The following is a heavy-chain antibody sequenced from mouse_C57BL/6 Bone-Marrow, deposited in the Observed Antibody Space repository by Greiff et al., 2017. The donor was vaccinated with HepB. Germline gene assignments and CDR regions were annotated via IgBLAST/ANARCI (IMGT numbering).Heavy chain of an antibody. CDR2: INYDGSST. J-gene: IGHJ2*01. D-gene: IGHD2-2*01. CDR1: GFTFSDYY. CDR3: ARETMVTTFDY. V-gene: IGHV5-16*01. Sequence: EVKVVESEGGLVQPGSSMKLSCTASGFTFSDYYMAWVRQVPEKGLEWVANINYDGSSTYYLDSLKSRFIISRDNAKNILYLQMSSLKSEDTATYYCARETMVTTFDYWGQGTTLTVSS.